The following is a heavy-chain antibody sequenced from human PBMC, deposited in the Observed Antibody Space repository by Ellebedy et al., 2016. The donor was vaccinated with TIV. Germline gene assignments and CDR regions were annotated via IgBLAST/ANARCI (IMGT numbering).Heavy chain of an antibody. CDR1: EFTFSSYG. CDR2: ISYSSSIT. D-gene: IGHD2-21*02. Sequence: GESLKISCAASEFTFSSYGMNLVRQAPGKGMEWISYISYSSSITYYEDFVKGRFTISRDNAKNSLYLKMDSLRAKDTVVYYCARRGGVTLSIESRLFDIWGQGTMVTVSS. J-gene: IGHJ3*02. V-gene: IGHV3-48*01. CDR3: ARRGGVTLSIESRLFDI.